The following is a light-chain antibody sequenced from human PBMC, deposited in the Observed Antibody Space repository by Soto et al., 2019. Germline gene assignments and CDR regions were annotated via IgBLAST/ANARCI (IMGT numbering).Light chain of an antibody. CDR2: AAS. Sequence: EIVMTQSPATLSVSPGERATLSCRASHDVTTYLAWYQQKSGQAPRLLIYAASTRATGIPARFSGSGSGTEFSLTISSLEPEDSAVYYCQQRNVWPPVTFGQGTRLEIK. CDR1: HDVTTY. V-gene: IGKV3-15*01. CDR3: QQRNVWPPVT. J-gene: IGKJ5*01.